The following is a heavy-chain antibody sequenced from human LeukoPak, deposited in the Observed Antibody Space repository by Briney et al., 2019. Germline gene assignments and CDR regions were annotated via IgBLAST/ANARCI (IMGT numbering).Heavy chain of an antibody. D-gene: IGHD6-13*01. Sequence: PGGSLRVSCAASRFTFSSYSMAWVRQAPGKGLDWVSLINGRGTNTYYADSARGRFTISRDNSKNTVYLQMNGLRAEDTAVYYCAKRESSSSWYNYFDYWGQGTLVTVSS. CDR3: AKRESSSSWYNYFDY. CDR1: RFTFSSYS. V-gene: IGHV3-23*01. J-gene: IGHJ4*02. CDR2: INGRGTNT.